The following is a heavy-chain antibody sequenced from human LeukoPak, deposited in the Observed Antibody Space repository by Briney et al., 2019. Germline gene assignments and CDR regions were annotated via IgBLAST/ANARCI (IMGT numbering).Heavy chain of an antibody. Sequence: ASMKVSCKASGYTFTSYGISWVRQAPGQGLEWMGWISAYTGNTNYAQILQGRVTMTTDTSTSTAYMELRSLRSDDTAVYYCARPLELGAFDIWGQGTMVTVSS. CDR1: GYTFTSYG. J-gene: IGHJ3*02. V-gene: IGHV1-18*01. CDR2: ISAYTGNT. CDR3: ARPLELGAFDI. D-gene: IGHD3-16*01.